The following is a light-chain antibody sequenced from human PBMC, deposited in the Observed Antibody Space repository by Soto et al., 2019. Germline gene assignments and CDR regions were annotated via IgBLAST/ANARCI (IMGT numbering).Light chain of an antibody. Sequence: QSMRAEPGSGAGSPGQSITISCTGTTSDVGRYNYVSWYQQHPGKAPKLIIYDVSNRPSGVSNRFSGSKSGNTASLTSSWLRVEAKTDYYSTSHTGRSIYV. V-gene: IGLV2-14*01. CDR2: DVS. J-gene: IGLJ1*01. CDR3: TSHTGRSIYV. CDR1: TSDVGRYNY.